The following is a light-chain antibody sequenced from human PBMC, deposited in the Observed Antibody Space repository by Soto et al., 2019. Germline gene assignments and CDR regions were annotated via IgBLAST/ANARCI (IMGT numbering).Light chain of an antibody. CDR1: SSDIGTYNY. Sequence: QSVLTQPASVSGSPGQSITISCTGTSSDIGTYNYVSWYQQHPGKAPKLMIYDVSNRPSGVSNRFSGSKSGNTASLTVSGLQAEDEADYYCSSFADSNSYVFGTGTKVTVL. CDR2: DVS. CDR3: SSFADSNSYV. V-gene: IGLV2-14*01. J-gene: IGLJ1*01.